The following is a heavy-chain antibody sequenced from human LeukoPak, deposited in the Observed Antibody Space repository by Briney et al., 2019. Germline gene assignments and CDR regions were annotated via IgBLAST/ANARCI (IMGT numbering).Heavy chain of an antibody. CDR1: GFSVSDYN. CDR2: ITTSSTYI. V-gene: IGHV3-21*01. J-gene: IGHJ6*04. Sequence: GGSLRLSCAASGFSVSDYNMNWVRQAPGKALEWVSSITTSSTYIYYGDSVKGRFTISRDNAKNSLYLQVNGLRAEDTAVYYCAELGITMIGGVWGKGTTVTISS. D-gene: IGHD3-10*02. CDR3: AELGITMIGGV.